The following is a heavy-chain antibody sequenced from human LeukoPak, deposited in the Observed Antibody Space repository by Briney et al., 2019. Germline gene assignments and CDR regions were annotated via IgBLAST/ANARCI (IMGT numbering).Heavy chain of an antibody. J-gene: IGHJ2*01. CDR2: ISSNGGST. CDR1: GFTFSSYA. Sequence: PGGSLRLSCAASGFTFSSYAMHWVRQAAGKGLEYVSAISSNGGSTYYANSVKGRFTISRDNSKNTLYLQMNSLRAEDTATYYCAKPRAMTTGVGRYFDLWGRGTLVTVSS. CDR3: AKPRAMTTGVGRYFDL. V-gene: IGHV3-64*01. D-gene: IGHD1-1*01.